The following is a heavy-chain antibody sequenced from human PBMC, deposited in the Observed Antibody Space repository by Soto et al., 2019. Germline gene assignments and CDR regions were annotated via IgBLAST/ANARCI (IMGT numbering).Heavy chain of an antibody. V-gene: IGHV1-69*13. CDR1: GGTFSSYA. J-gene: IGHJ6*02. Sequence: RASVNVSCKASGGTFSSYAISWVRQAPGQGLEWMGGIIPIFGTANYAQKFQGRVTITADESTSTAYMELSSLRSEDTAVYYCARVVVVSSYYYGMDVWGQGTTVTVSS. CDR2: IIPIFGTA. CDR3: ARVVVVSSYYYGMDV. D-gene: IGHD2-15*01.